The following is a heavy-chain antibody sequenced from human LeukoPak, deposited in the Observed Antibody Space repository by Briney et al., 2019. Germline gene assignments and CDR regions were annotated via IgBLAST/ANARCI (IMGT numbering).Heavy chain of an antibody. CDR3: ARESAALKGYDY. D-gene: IGHD2-15*01. J-gene: IGHJ4*02. CDR1: GGSINSDY. V-gene: IGHV4-59*01. Sequence: SETLSLTCTVSGGSINSDYWSWIRQPPGKGLEWIGNIYYSGSTNYNPSLKSRVTISVDTSKSRFSLKLSSVTAADTAVYYCARESAALKGYDYWGQGTLVTVSS. CDR2: IYYSGST.